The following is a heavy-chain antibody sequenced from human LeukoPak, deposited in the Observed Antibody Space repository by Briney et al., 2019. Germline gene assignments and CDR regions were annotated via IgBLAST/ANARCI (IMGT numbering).Heavy chain of an antibody. CDR3: ARARPMGGMDV. J-gene: IGHJ6*04. D-gene: IGHD3-10*01. CDR1: GFTFSSYS. V-gene: IGHV3-21*01. CDR2: ISSSSSYI. Sequence: PGGSLRLSCAASGFTFSSYSMNWVRQAPGKGLEWVSSISSSSSYIYYADSVKGRFTISRDNAKNSLYLQTNSLRAEDTAVYYCARARPMGGMDVWGKGTTVTVSS.